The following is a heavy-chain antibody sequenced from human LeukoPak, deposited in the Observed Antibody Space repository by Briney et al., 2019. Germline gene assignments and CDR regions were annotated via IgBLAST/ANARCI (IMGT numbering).Heavy chain of an antibody. Sequence: GGSLRLSCAASGFTFRSYAMHWVRQAPGKGLEWVAFIRYDGSNKYYADSVKGRFTISRDNSKNTLYLQMNSLRAEDTAVYYCAKDSGSYYFDYWGQGTLVTVSS. J-gene: IGHJ4*02. CDR3: AKDSGSYYFDY. V-gene: IGHV3-30*02. D-gene: IGHD1-26*01. CDR1: GFTFRSYA. CDR2: IRYDGSNK.